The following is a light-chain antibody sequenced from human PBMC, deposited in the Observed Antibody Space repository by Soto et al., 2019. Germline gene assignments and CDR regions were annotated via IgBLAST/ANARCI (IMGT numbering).Light chain of an antibody. J-gene: IGKJ1*01. CDR3: QQYGSSPRT. CDR1: QNINSDY. Sequence: EIVLTQSPGTLSLSPGERATLSCRASQNINSDYFAWYQQKPGQAPRLLIYGASNRVTGIPDRFSGSGSGTDFTLTISRLEPEDFAVYYCQQYGSSPRTFGQGTKVDIK. CDR2: GAS. V-gene: IGKV3-20*01.